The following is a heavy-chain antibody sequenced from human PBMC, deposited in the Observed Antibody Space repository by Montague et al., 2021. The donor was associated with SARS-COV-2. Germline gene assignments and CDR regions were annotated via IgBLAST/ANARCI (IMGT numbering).Heavy chain of an antibody. CDR1: GFTFDDYG. J-gene: IGHJ3*02. CDR3: ARLPERRDDAFDI. D-gene: IGHD1-1*01. V-gene: IGHV3-20*01. CDR2: INWNGGST. Sequence: SLRLSCVASGFTFDDYGMSWVRQAPGKGLERVSGINWNGGSTGYADSVKGRFTISRDNAKNSLYLQMNSLRAEDTALYHCARLPERRDDAFDIWGQGTMVTVSS.